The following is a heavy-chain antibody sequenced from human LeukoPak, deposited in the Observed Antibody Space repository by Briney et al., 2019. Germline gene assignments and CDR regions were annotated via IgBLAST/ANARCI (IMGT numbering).Heavy chain of an antibody. V-gene: IGHV4-59*08. D-gene: IGHD6-13*01. Sequence: SETLSLTCTVSGGSISSYYWSWIRQPPGKGLEWVGYIYYRGSTKYNPSLKSRVTISVDTSKNQFSLKLSSVTAADTAVYYCAIYSSSWPRYFDLWGRGTLVTVSS. CDR2: IYYRGST. CDR1: GGSISSYY. J-gene: IGHJ2*01. CDR3: AIYSSSWPRYFDL.